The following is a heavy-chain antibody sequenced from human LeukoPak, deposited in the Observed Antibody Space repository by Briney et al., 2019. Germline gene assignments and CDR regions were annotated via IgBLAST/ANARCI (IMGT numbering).Heavy chain of an antibody. J-gene: IGHJ3*02. D-gene: IGHD5-18*01. Sequence: GASVKVSCKASGYTFTSYGISWVRQAPGQGLEWMGWISAYNGNTNYAQKLRGRVTMTTDTSTSTAYMELRSLRSDDTAVYYCARGVDTAMVNAFDIWGQGTMVTVSS. CDR3: ARGVDTAMVNAFDI. CDR2: ISAYNGNT. CDR1: GYTFTSYG. V-gene: IGHV1-18*01.